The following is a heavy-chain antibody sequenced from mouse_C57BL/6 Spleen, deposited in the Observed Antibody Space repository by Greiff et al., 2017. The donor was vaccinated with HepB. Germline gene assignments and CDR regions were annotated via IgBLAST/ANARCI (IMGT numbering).Heavy chain of an antibody. J-gene: IGHJ3*01. Sequence: QVQLQQPGAELVRPGSSVKLSCMASGYTFTSYWMHWVKQRPIQGLEWIGNIDPSDSETHYNQKFKDKATLTVDKSSSTAYMQLSSLTSEDSAVYCCAREVASDRFAYWGEGTLVTVSA. CDR3: AREVASDRFAY. CDR1: GYTFTSYW. D-gene: IGHD1-1*02. V-gene: IGHV1-52*01. CDR2: IDPSDSET.